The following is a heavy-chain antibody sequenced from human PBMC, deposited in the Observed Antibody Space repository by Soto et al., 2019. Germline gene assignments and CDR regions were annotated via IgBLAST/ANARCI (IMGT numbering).Heavy chain of an antibody. Sequence: TLSLTCAVSGGSISSGGYSWSCIRQPPGKGLEWIGEIYHSGSTNYNPSLKSRVTISVDKSKNQFSLKLSSVTAADTAVYYCARIAAAGTSVDYWGQGTLVTVSS. J-gene: IGHJ4*02. CDR1: GGSISSGGYS. CDR2: IYHSGST. CDR3: ARIAAAGTSVDY. V-gene: IGHV4-30-2*01. D-gene: IGHD6-13*01.